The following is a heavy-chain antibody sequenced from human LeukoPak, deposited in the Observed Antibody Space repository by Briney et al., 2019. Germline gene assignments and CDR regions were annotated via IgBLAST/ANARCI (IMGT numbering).Heavy chain of an antibody. Sequence: SETLSLTCTVSGGSISSGGYYWSWIRQHPGKGLEWIGYIYYSGSTYYNPSLKSRVTISVDTSKNQFSLKLSSVTAADTAVYYCARDQYSLDYYYYYGMDVWGQGTTVTVSS. CDR2: IYYSGST. CDR3: ARDQYSLDYYYYYGMDV. J-gene: IGHJ6*02. D-gene: IGHD6-6*01. CDR1: GGSISSGGYY. V-gene: IGHV4-31*03.